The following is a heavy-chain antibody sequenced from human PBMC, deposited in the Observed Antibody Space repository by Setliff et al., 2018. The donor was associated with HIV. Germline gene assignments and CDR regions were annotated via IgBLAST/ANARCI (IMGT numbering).Heavy chain of an antibody. CDR2: IYYSGST. CDR1: GGSISSYY. V-gene: IGHV4-59*08. Sequence: SETLSLTCTVSGGSISSYYWSWIRQPPGKGLEWIGYIYYSGSTNYNPSLKSRVTISIDTSKNQFSLKLSSVTAADTAVYYCARGYGAAGGGYWGQGTLVTVSS. CDR3: ARGYGAAGGGY. J-gene: IGHJ4*02. D-gene: IGHD6-25*01.